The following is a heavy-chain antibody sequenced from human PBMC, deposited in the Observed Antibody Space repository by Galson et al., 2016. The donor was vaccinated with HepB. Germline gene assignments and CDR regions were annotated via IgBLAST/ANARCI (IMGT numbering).Heavy chain of an antibody. V-gene: IGHV5-51*01. CDR3: ARGGEFSGAFDI. CDR1: GYSFANSW. J-gene: IGHJ3*02. CDR2: IYPGNSDT. D-gene: IGHD3-10*01. Sequence: QSGADVKKPGDSLQISCKGSGYSFANSWIGWVRQMPEKGLEWVGIIYPGNSDTRYSPSFQGQVTSSADKSISTADLQWSSLKASDTAMYYCARGGEFSGAFDIWGQGTMVTVSS.